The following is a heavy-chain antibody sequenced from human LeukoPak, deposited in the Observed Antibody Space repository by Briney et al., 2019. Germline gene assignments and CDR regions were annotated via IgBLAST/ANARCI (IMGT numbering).Heavy chain of an antibody. CDR1: GGSITSYY. D-gene: IGHD1-26*01. J-gene: IGHJ3*02. Sequence: SETLSLTCTVSGGSITSYYWHWIRQPPGKGLGWIGYIYYTGSTNYNPSLKSRVTISVDTSKNQFSLKLSSVTAADTAVYYCARNGGSYTFDIWGQGTMVTVSS. CDR2: IYYTGST. CDR3: ARNGGSYTFDI. V-gene: IGHV4-59*01.